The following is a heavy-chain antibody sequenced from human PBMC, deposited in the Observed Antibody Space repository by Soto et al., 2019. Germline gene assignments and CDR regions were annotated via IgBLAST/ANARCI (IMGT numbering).Heavy chain of an antibody. J-gene: IGHJ4*02. V-gene: IGHV1-2*02. Sequence: ASVKVSCKASGYTFTGHYIHWVRQAPEQGPEWMGEIGPESGAARYAQKFQGRVTMTRDTSITTVYMELKNLSPDDTAVYYCGRGRSGQIVVFYWGQGTPVTVSS. CDR3: GRGRSGQIVVFY. D-gene: IGHD1-26*01. CDR1: GYTFTGHY. CDR2: IGPESGAA.